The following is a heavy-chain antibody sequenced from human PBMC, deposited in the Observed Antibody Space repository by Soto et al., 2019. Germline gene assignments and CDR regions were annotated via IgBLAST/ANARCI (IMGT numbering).Heavy chain of an antibody. J-gene: IGHJ4*02. CDR3: AHRRWDHSADY. Sequence: QITLKESGPTLVKPTQTLTLTCTFSGFSLSTSGVGVGWIRQPPGKALEWLTLIFWDDGKRYSPSLKSRLTITKDTSKNQVVLTMTNMDPVDTATYYCAHRRWDHSADYWGQGTLVTVSS. CDR2: IFWDDGK. D-gene: IGHD1-26*01. V-gene: IGHV2-5*02. CDR1: GFSLSTSGVG.